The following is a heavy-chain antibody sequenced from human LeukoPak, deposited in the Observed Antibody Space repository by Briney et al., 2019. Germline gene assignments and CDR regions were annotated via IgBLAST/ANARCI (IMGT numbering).Heavy chain of an antibody. CDR3: ARSPHILTGENFDY. J-gene: IGHJ4*02. Sequence: ASVKVSCKASGYTFTGYYMHWVRQAPGQGLEWMGWINLKSGGTNYAQKFQGRVTMTRDTSISTAYMELSRLRSDDTAVYYCARSPHILTGENFDYWGQGTLVTVSS. V-gene: IGHV1-2*02. D-gene: IGHD3-9*01. CDR2: INLKSGGT. CDR1: GYTFTGYY.